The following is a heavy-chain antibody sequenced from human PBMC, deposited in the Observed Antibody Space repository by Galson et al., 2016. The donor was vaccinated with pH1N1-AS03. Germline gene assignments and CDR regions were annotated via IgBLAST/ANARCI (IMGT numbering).Heavy chain of an antibody. V-gene: IGHV3-15*01. J-gene: IGHJ3*02. Sequence: SLRLSCAASGFTFSNAWMSWVRQAPGKGLEWVGLIKNRENGRTTDYAAPVKGRFTISRDYSKNTLYLKMNSLKTEDTAVYYCTTDDYGDYRGTGAGTNDAFDMWGQGTMVTVSS. CDR1: GFTFSNAW. CDR2: IKNRENGRTT. CDR3: TTDDYGDYRGTGAGTNDAFDM. D-gene: IGHD4-17*01.